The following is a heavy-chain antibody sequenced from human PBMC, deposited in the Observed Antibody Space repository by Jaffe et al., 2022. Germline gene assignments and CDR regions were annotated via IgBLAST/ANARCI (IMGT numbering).Heavy chain of an antibody. CDR2: IYHSGST. CDR3: ARGKLVPAAFWLGLRGLEDAFDI. D-gene: IGHD2-2*01. V-gene: IGHV4-30-2*01. Sequence: QLQLQESGSGLVKPSQTLSLTCAVSGGSISSGGYSWSWIRQPPGKGLEWIGYIYHSGSTYYNPSLKSRVTISVDRSKNQFSLKLSSVTAADTAVYYCARGKLVPAAFWLGLRGLEDAFDIWGQGTMVTVSS. CDR1: GGSISSGGYS. J-gene: IGHJ3*02.